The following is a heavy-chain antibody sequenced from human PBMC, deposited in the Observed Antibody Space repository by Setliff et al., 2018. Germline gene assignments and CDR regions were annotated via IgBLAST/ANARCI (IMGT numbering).Heavy chain of an antibody. D-gene: IGHD3-22*01. V-gene: IGHV3-53*01. Sequence: PGESLKISCAASGFAVSGAYMSWVRQAPGKGLEWVSIIYSSGNTAYTDSVKGRFTISRDASKNTVYLQMNNVTVEDTAVYFCARRGYSHDSSDYNRRKVFDYFDFWGQGTQVTVSS. J-gene: IGHJ4*02. CDR2: IYSSGNT. CDR1: GFAVSGAY. CDR3: ARRGYSHDSSDYNRRKVFDYFDF.